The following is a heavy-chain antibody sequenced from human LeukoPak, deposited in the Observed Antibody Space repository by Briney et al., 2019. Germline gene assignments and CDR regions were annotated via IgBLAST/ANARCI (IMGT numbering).Heavy chain of an antibody. CDR2: IYASGTT. J-gene: IGHJ3*02. CDR1: RGSFSEYY. D-gene: IGHD3-3*01. V-gene: IGHV4-59*08. CDR3: TRQATLLAGRLEAGGFDI. Sequence: SETLSLTCSVSRGSFSEYYWNCVRHSPGKGLECIWYIYASGTTDYKPSLKSRVTISTDTSKNQTSLKLTSVTAADTAVYFSTRQATLLAGRLEAGGFDIWGRGTMVTVSS.